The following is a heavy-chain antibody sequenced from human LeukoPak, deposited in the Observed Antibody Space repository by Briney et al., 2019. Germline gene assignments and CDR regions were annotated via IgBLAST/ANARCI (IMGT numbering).Heavy chain of an antibody. D-gene: IGHD1-26*01. CDR1: GDSVSSNSAA. J-gene: IGHJ4*02. V-gene: IGHV6-1*01. CDR2: TYYRFKWYK. Sequence: SQTLSLTCAISGDSVSSNSAAWNWIRQSPSRGLEWLGRTYYRFKWYKDYAVSVKSRITINPDTSKNQLSLKLSSVTAADTAVYYCARVASKWEPDDYWGQGTLVTVSS. CDR3: ARVASKWEPDDY.